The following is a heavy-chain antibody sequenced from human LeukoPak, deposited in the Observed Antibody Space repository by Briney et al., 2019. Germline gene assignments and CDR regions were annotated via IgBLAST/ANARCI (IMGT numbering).Heavy chain of an antibody. J-gene: IGHJ3*02. CDR2: IYYSGNT. CDR1: GGSISGDH. Sequence: SETLSLTCTVSGGSISGDHWNWIRQPPGKGLEWIGYIYYSGNTDYNPSLKSRVTISVDTSKNQFSLKLSSVTAADTAVYYCARRNDFDIWGQGTMVTVSS. CDR3: ARRNDFDI. V-gene: IGHV4-59*08.